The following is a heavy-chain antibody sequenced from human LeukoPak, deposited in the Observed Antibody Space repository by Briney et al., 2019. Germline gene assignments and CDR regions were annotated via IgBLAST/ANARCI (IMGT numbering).Heavy chain of an antibody. V-gene: IGHV1-2*06. CDR2: IKPNNGGT. D-gene: IGHD3-9*01. Sequence: ASVNVSFKASGYTFTHYYIHGVRQAPGQGPEWMGRIKPNNGGTHYAQKFRGRVTMNRDTPIRTVYMELNRLRSGATAVYYCARRSDYEILTGYRVDLDYWGQGTLVTVSS. CDR1: GYTFTHYY. J-gene: IGHJ4*02. CDR3: ARRSDYEILTGYRVDLDY.